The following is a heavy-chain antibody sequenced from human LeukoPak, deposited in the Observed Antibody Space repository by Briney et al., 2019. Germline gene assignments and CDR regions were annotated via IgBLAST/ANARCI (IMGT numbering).Heavy chain of an antibody. CDR3: ARRIDGYKYNYFDR. CDR2: ISYSGST. V-gene: IGHV4-39*01. D-gene: IGHD5-24*01. Sequence: SETLSLTCSVSGGSLSSISYYWDWIRQPPGKGLEWIGSISYSGSTVYNPSLKSRLTIFIDTSKKQFSLKLNSLTAADTALYYCARRIDGYKYNYFDRWGQGTPVTVSS. CDR1: GGSLSSISYY. J-gene: IGHJ4*02.